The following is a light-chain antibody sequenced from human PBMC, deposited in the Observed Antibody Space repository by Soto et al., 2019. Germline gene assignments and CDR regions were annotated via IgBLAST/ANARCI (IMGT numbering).Light chain of an antibody. CDR2: DNN. CDR3: GTWDSSLSAVV. CDR1: NSNIGNNY. J-gene: IGLJ2*01. V-gene: IGLV1-51*01. Sequence: QSVLTQPPSVSAAPGQKVTISCSGSNSNIGNNYVSWYQHLPGTAPKLLIYDNNERPSGIPDRVSGSKSGTSATLGITGLQTGDEADYYCGTWDSSLSAVVFGGGTKVTVL.